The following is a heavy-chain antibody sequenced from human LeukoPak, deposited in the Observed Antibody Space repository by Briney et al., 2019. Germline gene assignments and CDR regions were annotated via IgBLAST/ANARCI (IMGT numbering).Heavy chain of an antibody. Sequence: GESLKISCKGPGYSFTNYWIGWVRQKPGKGLEWMGFIFPYDSDTRYSPSLQGQVTISADNSISTAYLVWSSLKASDTAMYYCTRGGLSNSFDFWGQGTLVTVSS. D-gene: IGHD3-16*01. CDR3: TRGGLSNSFDF. CDR1: GYSFTNYW. V-gene: IGHV5-51*01. J-gene: IGHJ4*02. CDR2: IFPYDSDT.